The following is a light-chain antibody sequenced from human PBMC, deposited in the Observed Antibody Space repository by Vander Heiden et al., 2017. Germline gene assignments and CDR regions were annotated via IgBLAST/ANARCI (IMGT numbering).Light chain of an antibody. Sequence: DIQMTQSPSSLSASVGDRVTITCRASQSISSYLNWYQQNPGKATKLLIYAASSLQSVVRSRFSGRGSGTDFTLTISSVQPEDFATYCCQQSNRTLTFGEGTKVEIK. CDR1: QSISSY. V-gene: IGKV1-39*01. CDR3: QQSNRTLT. CDR2: AAS. J-gene: IGKJ4*01.